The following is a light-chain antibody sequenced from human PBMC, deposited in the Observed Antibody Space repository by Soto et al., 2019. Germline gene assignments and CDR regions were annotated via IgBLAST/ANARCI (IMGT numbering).Light chain of an antibody. J-gene: IGKJ1*01. CDR2: KAS. CDR1: QSISSR. V-gene: IGKV1-5*03. Sequence: DIQMTHPPSPLAASVGDRVTITCRASQSISSRLAWYRQKPGKAPKLLIYKASSLESGVQSRFSGSGSGTEFNLTISSLQPDDFATYYCQQYNSYSWTFGQGTKVEIK. CDR3: QQYNSYSWT.